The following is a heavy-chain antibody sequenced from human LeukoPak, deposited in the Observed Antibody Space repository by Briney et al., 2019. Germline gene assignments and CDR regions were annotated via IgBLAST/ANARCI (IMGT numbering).Heavy chain of an antibody. Sequence: ASVKVSCKASGYTFTGYYLHWVRQAPGQGLEWMGRINPNTGGTNHAQKFQGRVTMTRDTSISTAYMELSGLTSDDTAVYYCATGRGYDFWSDLDYWGQGTLVTVSS. D-gene: IGHD3-3*01. CDR3: ATGRGYDFWSDLDY. V-gene: IGHV1-2*06. J-gene: IGHJ4*02. CDR2: INPNTGGT. CDR1: GYTFTGYY.